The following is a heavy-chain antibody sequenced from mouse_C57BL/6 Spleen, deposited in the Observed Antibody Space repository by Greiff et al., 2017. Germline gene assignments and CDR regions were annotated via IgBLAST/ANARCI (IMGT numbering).Heavy chain of an antibody. V-gene: IGHV1-80*01. J-gene: IGHJ4*01. D-gene: IGHD3-2*02. CDR2: IYPGDGDT. Sequence: QVQLKQSGAELVKPGASVKISCKASGYAFSSYWMNWVKQRPGKGLEWIGQIYPGDGDTNYNGKFKGKATLTADKSSSTAYMQLSSLTSEDSAVYFCARERAQATTFVYAMDYWGKGTSVTVSS. CDR1: GYAFSSYW. CDR3: ARERAQATTFVYAMDY.